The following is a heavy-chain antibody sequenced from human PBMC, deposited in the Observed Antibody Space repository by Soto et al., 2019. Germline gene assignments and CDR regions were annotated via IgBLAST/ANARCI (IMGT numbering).Heavy chain of an antibody. CDR1: GGSISSGGYY. Sequence: QVQLQESGPGLVKPSQTLSLTCTVSGGSISSGGYYWSWIRQHPGKGLEWIGYIYYSGSTYYNPSLKSRVLISVDTSKNQFALKRSSVTAADTAVYYCARVQGAYDSSGYHRADAFDIWGQGTMVTVSS. J-gene: IGHJ3*02. V-gene: IGHV4-31*03. CDR3: ARVQGAYDSSGYHRADAFDI. D-gene: IGHD3-22*01. CDR2: IYYSGST.